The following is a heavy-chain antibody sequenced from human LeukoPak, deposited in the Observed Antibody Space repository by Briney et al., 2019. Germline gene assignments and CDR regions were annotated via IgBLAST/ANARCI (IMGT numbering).Heavy chain of an antibody. D-gene: IGHD6-13*01. V-gene: IGHV1-69*13. CDR2: IIPIFGTA. J-gene: IGHJ4*02. Sequence: ASVKVSCKASGGTFRSYAISWVRQAPGQGLEWMGGIIPIFGTANYAQKFQGRVTITADESTSTAYMELSSLRSEDTAVYYCARGVIPYSSFDYWGQGALVTVSS. CDR1: GGTFRSYA. CDR3: ARGVIPYSSFDY.